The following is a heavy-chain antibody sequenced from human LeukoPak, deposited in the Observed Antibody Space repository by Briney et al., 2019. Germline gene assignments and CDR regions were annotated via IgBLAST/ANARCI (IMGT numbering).Heavy chain of an antibody. V-gene: IGHV3-30-3*01. CDR1: GFTFSSYA. CDR3: ARSPYGDPQSYLDF. J-gene: IGHJ4*02. Sequence: GGSLRLSCAASGFTFSSYAMHWVRQAPGKGLEWVAIISYHGDNKYYADSVKGRFTISRDNSKNTLPLQMNTLRTEDTAVYFCARSPYGDPQSYLDFWGQGTLVTVSS. D-gene: IGHD4-17*01. CDR2: ISYHGDNK.